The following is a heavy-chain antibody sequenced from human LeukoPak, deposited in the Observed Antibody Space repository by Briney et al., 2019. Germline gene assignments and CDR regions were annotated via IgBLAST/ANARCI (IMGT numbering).Heavy chain of an antibody. CDR1: GGSITSSSYH. Sequence: SETLSLTCTVSGGSITSSSYHWGWIRQPPGKGLEWIGEINHSGSTNYNPSLKSRVTISVDTSKNQFSLKLSSVTAADTAVYYCARDYSSDNQIWGGAFDIWGQGTMVTVSS. V-gene: IGHV4-39*07. CDR3: ARDYSSDNQIWGGAFDI. CDR2: INHSGST. D-gene: IGHD6-19*01. J-gene: IGHJ3*02.